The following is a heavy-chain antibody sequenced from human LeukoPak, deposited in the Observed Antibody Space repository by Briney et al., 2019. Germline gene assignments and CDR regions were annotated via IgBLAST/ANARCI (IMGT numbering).Heavy chain of an antibody. J-gene: IGHJ4*02. Sequence: SVTLSLTCTVSGGSISNYYWSWIRQPPGKGLEWIGHIYYSGATKYNPSLKSRITISVDTSKNQFSLMLSSVTAADTAVYYCARFGITVVRGGKYYFDYWGQGTLVTVSS. D-gene: IGHD3-10*01. CDR2: IYYSGAT. CDR3: ARFGITVVRGGKYYFDY. CDR1: GGSISNYY. V-gene: IGHV4-59*08.